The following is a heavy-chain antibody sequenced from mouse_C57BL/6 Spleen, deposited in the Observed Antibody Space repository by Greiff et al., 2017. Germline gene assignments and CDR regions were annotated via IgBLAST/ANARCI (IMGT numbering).Heavy chain of an antibody. V-gene: IGHV1-9*01. J-gene: IGHJ1*03. CDR2: ILPGSGST. CDR3: ARGDGNYGDLYWYFDV. D-gene: IGHD2-1*01. CDR1: GYTFTGYW. Sequence: QVQLQQSGAELMKPGASVKLSCKATGYTFTGYWLEWVKQRPGHGLEWIGEILPGSGSTNYNEKFKGKATFTADTSSNTAYMQLSSLTTEDSAIYYCARGDGNYGDLYWYFDVWGTGTTVTVSS.